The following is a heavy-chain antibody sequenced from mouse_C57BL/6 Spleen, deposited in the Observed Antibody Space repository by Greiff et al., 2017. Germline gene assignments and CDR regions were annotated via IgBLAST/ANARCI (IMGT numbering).Heavy chain of an antibody. V-gene: IGHV1-7*01. CDR1: GYTFTSYW. Sequence: VMLVESGAELTKPGASVKLSCKASGYTFTSYWMHWVKQRPGQGLEWIGYINPSSGYTKYNQKFKDKATLTADKSSSTAYMQLSSLTYEDSAVYYCGSGAHYWYFDVWGTGTTVTVSS. CDR3: GSGAHYWYFDV. J-gene: IGHJ1*03. D-gene: IGHD1-1*01. CDR2: INPSSGYT.